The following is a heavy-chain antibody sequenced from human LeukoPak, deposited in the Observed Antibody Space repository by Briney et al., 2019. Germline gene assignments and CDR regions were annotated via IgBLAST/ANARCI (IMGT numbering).Heavy chain of an antibody. CDR2: IYYSGST. CDR3: ARLRADTGEYVYDY. CDR1: GGSFSGYY. D-gene: IGHD4-17*01. Sequence: SSETLSLTCAVYGGSFSGYYWSWIRQPPGKGLEWIGYIYYSGSTNYNPSLKSRVTISVDTSKNQFSLKLSSVTAADTAVYYCARLRADTGEYVYDYWGQGTLVTVSS. V-gene: IGHV4-59*08. J-gene: IGHJ4*02.